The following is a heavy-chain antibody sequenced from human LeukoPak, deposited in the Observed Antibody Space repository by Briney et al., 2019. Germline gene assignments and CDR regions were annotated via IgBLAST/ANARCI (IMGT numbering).Heavy chain of an antibody. CDR2: IWYYGSNK. CDR3: VRGSGAYYDY. D-gene: IGHD1-26*01. V-gene: IGHV3-33*01. CDR1: GFPFSSYG. Sequence: PGRSLRLSCAASGFPFSSYGIHWVRQAPGKGLEWVALIWYYGSNKYYADSVKGRFTISRDNSKNTLYLQMNSLRAEDTAVYHCVRGSGAYYDYWGQGTLVTVSS. J-gene: IGHJ4*02.